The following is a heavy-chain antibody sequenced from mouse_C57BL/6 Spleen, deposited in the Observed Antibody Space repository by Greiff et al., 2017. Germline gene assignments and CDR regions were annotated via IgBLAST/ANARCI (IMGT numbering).Heavy chain of an antibody. CDR3: AREGENYGSSSGDY. Sequence: VQLQQPGAELVKPGASVKLSCKASGYTFTSYWMHWVKQRPGQGLEWIGMIHPNSGSTNYNEKFKSKATLTVDKSSSTAYIQLSSLTSEDSAVYYCAREGENYGSSSGDYWGQGTTLTVSS. D-gene: IGHD1-1*01. V-gene: IGHV1-64*01. J-gene: IGHJ2*01. CDR2: IHPNSGST. CDR1: GYTFTSYW.